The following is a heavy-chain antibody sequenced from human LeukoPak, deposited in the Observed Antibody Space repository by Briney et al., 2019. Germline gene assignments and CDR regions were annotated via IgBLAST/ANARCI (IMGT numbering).Heavy chain of an antibody. Sequence: SVKVSCKASGGTFSSYAISWVRQAPGQGLEWMGGIIPIFGTANYAQKFQGRVTITADESTSTAYMELSSLRSEDTAVYYCARAGGGYVAGYPAYYFDYWGQGTLVSVSS. D-gene: IGHD6-19*01. V-gene: IGHV1-69*01. CDR3: ARAGGGYVAGYPAYYFDY. CDR1: GGTFSSYA. CDR2: IIPIFGTA. J-gene: IGHJ4*02.